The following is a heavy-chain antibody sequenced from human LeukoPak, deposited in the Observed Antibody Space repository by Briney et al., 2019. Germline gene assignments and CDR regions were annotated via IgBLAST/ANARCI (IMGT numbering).Heavy chain of an antibody. J-gene: IGHJ4*02. D-gene: IGHD3-10*01. V-gene: IGHV4-39*01. CDR3: AREGSYLGPVDY. CDR1: GGSIGSSSYY. CDR2: IYYSGTT. Sequence: SEPLSLTCTVSGGSIGSSSYYWGWIRQPPGKGLEWIGSIYYSGTTYYNPSLKSRVTISVDTSKNQFSLKLSSVTAADTAVYYCAREGSYLGPVDYWGQGTLVTVSS.